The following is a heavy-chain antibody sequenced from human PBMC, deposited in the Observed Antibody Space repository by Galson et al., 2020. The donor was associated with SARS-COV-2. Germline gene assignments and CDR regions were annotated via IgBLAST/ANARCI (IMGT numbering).Heavy chain of an antibody. CDR1: GFTFDDYA. J-gene: IGHJ4*02. V-gene: IGHV3-43*02. CDR3: AKGGGEEMLRYFDWLLGPFDY. CDR2: ISGDGGST. Sequence: TGGSLRLSCAASGFTFDDYAMHWVRQAPGKGLEWVSLISGDGGSTYYADSVKGRFTISRDNSKNSLYLQMNSLRTEDTALYYCAKGGGEEMLRYFDWLLGPFDYWGQGTLVTVSS. D-gene: IGHD3-9*01.